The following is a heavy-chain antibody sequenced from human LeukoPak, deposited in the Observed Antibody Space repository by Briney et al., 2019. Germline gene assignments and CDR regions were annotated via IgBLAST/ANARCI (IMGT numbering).Heavy chain of an antibody. CDR1: GFTVSNNY. V-gene: IGHV3-23*01. D-gene: IGHD5-18*01. CDR3: AKGRGYSYGYGY. CDR2: ISGSGGST. J-gene: IGHJ4*02. Sequence: GGSLRLSCAASGFTVSNNYINWVRQAPGKGLEWVSAISGSGGSTYYADSVKGRFTISRDNSKNTLYLQMNSLRAEDTAVYYCAKGRGYSYGYGYWGQGTLVTVSS.